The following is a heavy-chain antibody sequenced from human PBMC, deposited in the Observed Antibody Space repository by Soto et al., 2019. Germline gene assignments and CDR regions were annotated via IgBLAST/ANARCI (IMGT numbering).Heavy chain of an antibody. CDR2: IDYNGVT. J-gene: IGHJ4*02. CDR3: GRVMIGTSRHTDSDY. Sequence: SETLSLTCSVSGASISSRAYYWGWIRQTPGKGLEWIGNIDYNGVTYYNPSLKSRVTVSKDTSKNQFSLKVASVTAADTAIYYCGRVMIGTSRHTDSDYWGQGTQVTVS. CDR1: GASISSRAYY. V-gene: IGHV4-39*01. D-gene: IGHD2-2*01.